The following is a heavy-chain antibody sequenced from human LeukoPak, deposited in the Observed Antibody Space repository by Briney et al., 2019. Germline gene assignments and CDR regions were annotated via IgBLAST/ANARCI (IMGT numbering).Heavy chain of an antibody. J-gene: IGHJ4*02. CDR1: GITLSNYG. Sequence: GGSLRLSCAVSGITLSNYGMSWVRQAPGKGLEWVAGISGSGGGTNYADSVKGRFTITRDNPKNTLFLQMNNLRAEDTAVYFCAKRGVVIRVILVGFHKEAYYFDSGGQGALVTVSS. CDR2: ISGSGGGT. V-gene: IGHV3-23*01. CDR3: AKRGVVIRVILVGFHKEAYYFDS. D-gene: IGHD3-22*01.